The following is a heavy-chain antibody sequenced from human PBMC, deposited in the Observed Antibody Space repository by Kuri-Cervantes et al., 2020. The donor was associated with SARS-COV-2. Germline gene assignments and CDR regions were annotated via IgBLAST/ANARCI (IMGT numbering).Heavy chain of an antibody. V-gene: IGHV3-11*05. J-gene: IGHJ5*02. CDR2: ISSSSSYT. CDR1: GFTFSDYY. D-gene: IGHD2-15*01. CDR3: AKDQNLDVVVIPAA. Sequence: GGSLRLSCAASGFTFSDYYMSWIRQAPGKGLEWVSYISSSSSYTNYADSVKGRFTISRDNAKNSLYLQMNSLRAEDTAVYYCAKDQNLDVVVIPAAWGQGSLVTVSS.